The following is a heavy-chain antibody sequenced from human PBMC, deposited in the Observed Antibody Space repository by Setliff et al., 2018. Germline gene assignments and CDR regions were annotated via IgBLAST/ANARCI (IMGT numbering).Heavy chain of an antibody. V-gene: IGHV3-15*01. Sequence: GSLRLSCEVSGFTFSDYEMNWVRQAPGKGLEWVGRIKSKTDGGTTDYAAPVKGRFTISRDDSKNTLYLQMNSLKTEDTAVYYCTTPLIVVVPAATLRGYSGYEITDYWGQGTLVTVSS. D-gene: IGHD2-2*01. J-gene: IGHJ4*02. CDR1: GFTFSDYE. CDR2: IKSKTDGGTT. CDR3: TTPLIVVVPAATLRGYSGYEITDY.